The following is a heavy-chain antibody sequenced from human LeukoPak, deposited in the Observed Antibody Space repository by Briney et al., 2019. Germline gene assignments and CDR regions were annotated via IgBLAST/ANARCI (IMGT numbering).Heavy chain of an antibody. Sequence: GASVKVSCKASGYTFRDYFVHWVRQAPGQGLEWMGWINPKSGVTKYAQKFQGRVTMVRDTATSTVYMDLSSLTSGDTAVYFCARGWGSLYYFDFWGQGTLVTVSS. J-gene: IGHJ4*02. CDR3: ARGWGSLYYFDF. CDR1: GYTFRDYF. CDR2: INPKSGVT. V-gene: IGHV1-2*02. D-gene: IGHD3-16*01.